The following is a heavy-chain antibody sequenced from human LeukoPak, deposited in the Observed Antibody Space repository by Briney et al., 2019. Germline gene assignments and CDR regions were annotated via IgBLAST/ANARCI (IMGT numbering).Heavy chain of an antibody. J-gene: IGHJ4*02. Sequence: PGGSLRLSCADSGFTVSSNYMRWVRQAPGKGLEWVSVIYSGGSTHYADSVKGRFTISRDNAKNSLYLQMNSLRAEDTAVYYCAREGSGVAGHFDYWGQGTLVTVSS. D-gene: IGHD6-19*01. CDR3: AREGSGVAGHFDY. CDR2: IYSGGST. CDR1: GFTVSSNY. V-gene: IGHV3-66*01.